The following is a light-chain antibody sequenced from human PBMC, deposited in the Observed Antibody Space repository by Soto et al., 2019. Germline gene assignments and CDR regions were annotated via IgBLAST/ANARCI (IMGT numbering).Light chain of an antibody. CDR3: AAWDDSLSGRV. CDR2: RNN. CDR1: SSNIGSNY. J-gene: IGLJ3*02. V-gene: IGLV1-47*01. Sequence: QSVLTQPPSASGTPGQRVTISCSGSSSNIGSNYVYWYQQLPGTDPKLLIYRNNQRPSGGPDRFSGSTSGTSASLAISGLRSEDEADDYCAAWDDSLSGRVFGGGTKLTVL.